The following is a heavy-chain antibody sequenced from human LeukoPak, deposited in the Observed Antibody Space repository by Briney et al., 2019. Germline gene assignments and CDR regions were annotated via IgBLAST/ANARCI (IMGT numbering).Heavy chain of an antibody. CDR2: IFSNGDT. J-gene: IGHJ4*02. CDR3: TRDQMNY. CDR1: EFTVSRNY. Sequence: PGGSLRLSRTASEFTVSRNYMLWVRQAPGKGLEWVSLIFSNGDTHYADSVKGRFTISRDTSKNTVSLQMNSLRVEDTAMYCCTRDQMNYWGQGTLVTVSS. D-gene: IGHD5-24*01. V-gene: IGHV3-53*01.